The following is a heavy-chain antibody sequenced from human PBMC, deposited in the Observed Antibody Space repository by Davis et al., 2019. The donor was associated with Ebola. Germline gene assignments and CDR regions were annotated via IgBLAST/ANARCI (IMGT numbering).Heavy chain of an antibody. CDR2: IYYSGST. CDR3: ARSIRLVAAARGFDY. D-gene: IGHD6-13*01. J-gene: IGHJ4*02. Sequence: LRLSCTVSGGSISSGGYYWSWIRQHPGKGLEWIGYIYYSGSTYYNPSLKSRVTISVDTSKNQFSLKLSSVTAADTAVYYCARSIRLVAAARGFDYWGQGTLVTVSS. CDR1: GGSISSGGYY. V-gene: IGHV4-31*03.